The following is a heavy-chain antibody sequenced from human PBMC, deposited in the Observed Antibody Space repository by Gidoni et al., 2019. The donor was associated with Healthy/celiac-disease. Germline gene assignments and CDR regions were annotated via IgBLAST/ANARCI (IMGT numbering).Heavy chain of an antibody. CDR3: ARVPYDRGPFDI. D-gene: IGHD3-22*01. Sequence: QVQLVQSGAEVKKPGASVKVSCKAYGYTFTGYDLHWVRQAPGQWLEWMGLINPNRGGTNYAQKFQGWVTMTRDTSISTAYMELSRLRSDDTAVYYCARVPYDRGPFDIWGQGTMVTVSS. CDR2: INPNRGGT. J-gene: IGHJ3*02. CDR1: GYTFTGYD. V-gene: IGHV1-2*04.